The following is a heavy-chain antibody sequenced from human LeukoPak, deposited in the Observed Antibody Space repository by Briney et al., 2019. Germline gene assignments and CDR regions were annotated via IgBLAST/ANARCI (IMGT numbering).Heavy chain of an antibody. CDR2: INYNGGPT. V-gene: IGHV3-64*02. J-gene: IGHJ4*02. CDR3: ARVGPATAFDY. CDR1: GFTLSSFS. Sequence: GGSLRLSCAASGFTLSSFSMHWVRQSPGRGLEYVSAINYNGGPTYYADSVKGRFTISRDNSKNTLYLQMASLRDEDMGVYYCARVGPATAFDYWGQGTQVTVSS.